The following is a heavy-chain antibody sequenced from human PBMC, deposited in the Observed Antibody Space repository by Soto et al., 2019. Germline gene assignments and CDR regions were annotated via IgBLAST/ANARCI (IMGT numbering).Heavy chain of an antibody. V-gene: IGHV1-3*01. CDR3: ARVGGVAAIDSSSGMDA. CDR1: GYTFTSYA. D-gene: IGHD2-15*01. CDR2: INAGNGNT. J-gene: IGHJ6*02. Sequence: ASVKVSCKASGYTFTSYAMHWVRQAPGQRLEWMGWINAGNGNTKYSQKFQGRVTITRDTSASTAYMELSSLRSEDTAVYYCARVGGVAAIDSSSGMDAWGQGTTVPVPS.